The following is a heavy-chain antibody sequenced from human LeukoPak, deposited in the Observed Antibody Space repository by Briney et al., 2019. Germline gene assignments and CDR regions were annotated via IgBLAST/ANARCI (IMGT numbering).Heavy chain of an antibody. CDR1: GGSFSGYY. CDR2: IHHSGST. J-gene: IGHJ5*02. D-gene: IGHD3-9*01. CDR3: AGGHRNWLLSWFDP. V-gene: IGHV4-34*01. Sequence: SETLSLTCIVYGGSFSGYYWSWIRQLPGKGLEWIGDIHHSGSTNYNPSLKSRVTISVDTSKNQFSLKVSSVTAADTAVYYCAGGHRNWLLSWFDPWGRGTLVTVSS.